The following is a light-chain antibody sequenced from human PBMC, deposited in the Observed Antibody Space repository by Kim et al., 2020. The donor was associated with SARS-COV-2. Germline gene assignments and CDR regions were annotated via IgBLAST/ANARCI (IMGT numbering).Light chain of an antibody. CDR3: QQCQGAPWT. J-gene: IGKJ1*01. CDR1: QGISNY. CDR2: AAS. V-gene: IGKV1-27*01. Sequence: DIQMTQSPSSLSASVGDRVTITCRASQGISNYLAWYQQKTGKVPKLLIYAASALQSGVPSRFSGSGSGTDFTLTITSLQPEDVAVYYCQQCQGAPWTFGRGNKVDIK.